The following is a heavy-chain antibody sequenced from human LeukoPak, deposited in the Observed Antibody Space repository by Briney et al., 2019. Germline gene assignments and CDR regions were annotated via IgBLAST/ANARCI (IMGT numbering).Heavy chain of an antibody. CDR2: ISRSGATE. Sequence: GGALRLACVAARFTFSSYERGDVGRGRGEGMEWISYISRSGATENYADSVKGRFTISRDNAKDSLYLQMYSLRAEDTAVYYCVRGEQLNYFVYWGQGTLVTVSP. J-gene: IGHJ4*02. V-gene: IGHV3-48*03. CDR3: VRGEQLNYFVY. D-gene: IGHD1-26*01. CDR1: RFTFSSYE.